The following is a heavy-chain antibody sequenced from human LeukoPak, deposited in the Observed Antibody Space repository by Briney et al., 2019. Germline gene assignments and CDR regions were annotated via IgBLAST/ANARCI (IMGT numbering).Heavy chain of an antibody. CDR1: GYTFTGYY. CDR2: ISGYNGKT. D-gene: IGHD6-19*01. Sequence: DSVKVSCKASGYTFTGYYMHWVRQAPGQGLEWMGWISGYNGKTKYAQQFQDRVTMTKDTNTTTDYVELRSRRSDDTAVYYCARSPAVSGWPRGGFDYWGQGTLVTVSS. J-gene: IGHJ4*02. CDR3: ARSPAVSGWPRGGFDY. V-gene: IGHV1-18*04.